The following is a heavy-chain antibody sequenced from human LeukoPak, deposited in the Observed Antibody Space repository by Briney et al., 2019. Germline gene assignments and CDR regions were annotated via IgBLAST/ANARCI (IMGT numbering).Heavy chain of an antibody. CDR3: ARDWVDTAMVTSPKESPIYYYYMDV. V-gene: IGHV3-21*01. J-gene: IGHJ6*03. CDR2: ISSSSSYI. D-gene: IGHD5-18*01. Sequence: GGSLRLSCAASGFTFSSYSMNWVRQAPGKGLEWVSSISSSSSYIYYADSVKGRFTISRDNAKNSLYLQMNSLRAEDTAVYYCARDWVDTAMVTSPKESPIYYYYMDVWGKGTTVTVSS. CDR1: GFTFSSYS.